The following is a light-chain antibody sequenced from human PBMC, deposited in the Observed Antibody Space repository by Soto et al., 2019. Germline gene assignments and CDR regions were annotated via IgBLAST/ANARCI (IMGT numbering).Light chain of an antibody. CDR1: QSVSSSH. V-gene: IGKV3-15*01. CDR3: QQYNNWPRT. CDR2: GAS. Sequence: EIVLTQSPDTLSVSPGERATLSCRASQSVSSSHLAWYQQKPGQAPRLLIYGASTRATGIPARFSGSGSGTEFTLTISSLQSEDFAVYYCQQYNNWPRTFGQGTKVDIK. J-gene: IGKJ1*01.